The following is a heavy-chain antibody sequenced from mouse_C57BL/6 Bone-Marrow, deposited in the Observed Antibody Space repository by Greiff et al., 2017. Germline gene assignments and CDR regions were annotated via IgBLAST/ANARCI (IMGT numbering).Heavy chain of an antibody. CDR2: IYPGDGDT. J-gene: IGHJ2*01. D-gene: IGHD2-1*01. CDR1: GYAFSSSW. Sequence: QVQLQQSGPELVKPGASVKISCKASGYAFSSSWMNWVKQRPGKGLEWIGRIYPGDGDTNYNGKFKGKATLTADKSSSTAYMQLSSLTSKDPAVYFCAREACNYDLIVYWGQGTTLTVSS. V-gene: IGHV1-82*01. CDR3: AREACNYDLIVY.